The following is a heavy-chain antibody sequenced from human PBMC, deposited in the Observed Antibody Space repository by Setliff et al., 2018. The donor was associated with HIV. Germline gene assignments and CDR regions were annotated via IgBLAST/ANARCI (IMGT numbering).Heavy chain of an antibody. V-gene: IGHV1-69*13. J-gene: IGHJ6*03. D-gene: IGHD3-22*01. CDR3: ATGGYYYYDKSDYYYHIDV. Sequence: GASVKVSCKASGGTFSRYTISWVRQAPGQGLEWMGGIIPIFGTTNYAQRFQGRVSITADASTSTAYMELSSLRSDDTAVYYCATGGYYYYDKSDYYYHIDVWGKGTTVTVSS. CDR1: GGTFSRYT. CDR2: IIPIFGTT.